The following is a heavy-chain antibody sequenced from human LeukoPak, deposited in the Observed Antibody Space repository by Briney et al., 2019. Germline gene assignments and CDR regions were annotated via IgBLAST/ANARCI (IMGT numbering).Heavy chain of an antibody. Sequence: SQTLSLTCTVSGGSISSGGYYWSWVRQHPGKGLEWIGHIYYSGNTYYNPSLKSRVTISVDTSKNQFSLKVSSVTAADTAVYYCARDRGGYSGYFDYWGQGTLVTVSS. D-gene: IGHD5-12*01. CDR3: ARDRGGYSGYFDY. J-gene: IGHJ4*02. CDR2: IYYSGNT. V-gene: IGHV4-31*03. CDR1: GGSISSGGYY.